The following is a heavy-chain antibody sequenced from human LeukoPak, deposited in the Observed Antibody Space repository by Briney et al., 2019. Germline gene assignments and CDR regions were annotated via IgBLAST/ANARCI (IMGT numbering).Heavy chain of an antibody. CDR1: GYSISSGYY. J-gene: IGHJ4*02. V-gene: IGHV4-38-2*02. D-gene: IGHD6-19*01. CDR2: IYHGGRT. CDR3: ARLFRGWYSTSFDY. Sequence: SETLSLTCTVSGYSISSGYYWGWIRQTPGKGLEWIGYIYHGGRTDYNPSLKSRVTISVDTSKNQFSLKLSSVTAADTAVYYCARLFRGWYSTSFDYWGQGTLVTVSS.